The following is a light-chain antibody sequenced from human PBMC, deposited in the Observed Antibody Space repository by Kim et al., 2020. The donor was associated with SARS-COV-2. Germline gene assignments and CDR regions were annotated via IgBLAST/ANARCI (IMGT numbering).Light chain of an antibody. J-gene: IGKJ1*01. Sequence: ASVADKVTTPCRTSQDITTALAWYQQKPGNTPTLLLYDASTMERGVPSRFSGSGSGTDFTLTISSLQPEDFATYYCQQFKNYPRTFGQGTKVDIK. CDR2: DAS. CDR3: QQFKNYPRT. V-gene: IGKV1D-13*01. CDR1: QDITTA.